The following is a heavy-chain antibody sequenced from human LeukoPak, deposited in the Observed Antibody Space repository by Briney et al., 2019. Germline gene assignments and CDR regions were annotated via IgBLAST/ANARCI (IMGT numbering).Heavy chain of an antibody. CDR2: IFRDGTT. CDR1: GFTVITSY. CDR3: TKTVGPWD. Sequence: GGSLRLSCAASGFTVITSYMSWVRQAPGKGLEWVSVIFRDGTTYYADSVKGRFTISRDNSKNTLYLQMNTLRAEDTAMYYCTKTVGPWDWGQGTLVTVSS. D-gene: IGHD1-1*01. J-gene: IGHJ4*02. V-gene: IGHV3-66*01.